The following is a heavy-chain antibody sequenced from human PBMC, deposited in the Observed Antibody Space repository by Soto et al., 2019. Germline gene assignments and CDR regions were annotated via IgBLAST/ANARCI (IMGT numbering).Heavy chain of an antibody. CDR2: IYPGDSDT. CDR3: ALHSASPTRPFDG. D-gene: IGHD2-2*01. J-gene: IGHJ4*02. Sequence: PGESLKISCKGSGYTFTNHWIGWVRQMPGKGLEWMGIIYPGDSDTKYSPSFQGQVTISVDKSISTAYLQWSSLKASDTALYFCALHSASPTRPFDGGGQEPQFTVS. V-gene: IGHV5-51*01. CDR1: GYTFTNHW.